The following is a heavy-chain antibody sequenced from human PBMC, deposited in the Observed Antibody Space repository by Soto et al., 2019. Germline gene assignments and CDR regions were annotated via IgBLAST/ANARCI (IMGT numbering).Heavy chain of an antibody. V-gene: IGHV3-30*18. CDR3: AKDLLTIGGYYGMVV. CDR2: IWNDGNSK. J-gene: IGHJ6*02. CDR1: GFTFSNYG. D-gene: IGHD3-10*01. Sequence: QVQLVESGGGVVQPGRSLRLSCAASGFTFSNYGMHWVRQAPGKGLEWVALIWNDGNSKYYADSVKGRFTISRDNSKNALYLQMNSLRPEDTAVYFCAKDLLTIGGYYGMVVWGQGTTVTVSS.